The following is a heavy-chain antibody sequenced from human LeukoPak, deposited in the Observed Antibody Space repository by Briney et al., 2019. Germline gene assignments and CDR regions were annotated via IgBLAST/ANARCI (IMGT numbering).Heavy chain of an antibody. D-gene: IGHD5-24*01. V-gene: IGHV3-30*18. J-gene: IGHJ4*02. CDR1: GFTFSSYG. Sequence: PGGSLRLSCAASGFTFSSYGMHWVRQAPGKGLERVAVISYDGNTQYYADSVKGRFTISRDNSNNMLSLQMNSLKAADTAVYYCAKGRMMATIMISFDYWGRGTLVTVSS. CDR3: AKGRMMATIMISFDY. CDR2: ISYDGNTQ.